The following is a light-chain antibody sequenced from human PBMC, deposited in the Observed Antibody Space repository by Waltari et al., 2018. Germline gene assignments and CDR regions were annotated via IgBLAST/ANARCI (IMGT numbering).Light chain of an antibody. CDR2: EVS. Sequence: QSALTQTASVSGSPGQSITIPCPGTSSDIGSFNLVSWYQQHPGKAPKLMIYEVSQRPSGVSNRFSGSKSANTASLTISGLQAEDEADYYCCSYAGTIPFVFGTGTKVTVL. CDR1: SSDIGSFNL. V-gene: IGLV2-23*02. J-gene: IGLJ1*01. CDR3: CSYAGTIPFV.